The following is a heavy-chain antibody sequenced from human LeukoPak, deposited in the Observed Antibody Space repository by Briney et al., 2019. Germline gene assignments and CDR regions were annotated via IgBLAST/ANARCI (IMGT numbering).Heavy chain of an antibody. CDR2: ISSSSSYI. V-gene: IGHV3-21*01. CDR1: GFTFSTYS. Sequence: AGGSLRLSCPASGFTFSTYSMNWVRQAEGKGLEWVSSISSSSSYIYYADSVKGRFTISRDNAKNSLFLQMNSLRADDTAVYFCARGPRNSSSYQYFQHWGQGTLVTVSS. J-gene: IGHJ1*01. CDR3: ARGPRNSSSYQYFQH. D-gene: IGHD6-13*01.